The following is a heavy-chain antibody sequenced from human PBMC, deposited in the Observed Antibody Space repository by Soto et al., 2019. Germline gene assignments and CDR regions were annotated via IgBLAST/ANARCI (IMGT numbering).Heavy chain of an antibody. V-gene: IGHV3-53*01. J-gene: IGHJ4*02. CDR3: ATGRTEGHYFNH. Sequence: XLSGAVAGFTFSSKCMSWVRQAPGKGLEWVALIYGGCTIYYADSVKGRFTISRDNSKNTLYLQMNSLRSEDTAVYYCATGRTEGHYFNHWGQGTLVTVYS. D-gene: IGHD1-26*01. CDR1: GFTFSSKC. CDR2: IYGGCTI.